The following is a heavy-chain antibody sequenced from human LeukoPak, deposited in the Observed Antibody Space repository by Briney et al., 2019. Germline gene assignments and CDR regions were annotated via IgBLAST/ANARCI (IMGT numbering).Heavy chain of an antibody. CDR1: GFSFSAYP. V-gene: IGHV3-23*01. J-gene: IGHJ1*01. CDR3: AKSESEYFQH. CDR2: ISASGDVT. Sequence: GGSLRLSCAASGFSFSAYPMGWVRQAPGKGLQWLSGISASGDVTFHADRVKGRFAISRDNSKNTLYLQMTGLRAGDTAEYYCAKSESEYFQHWGQGTLVTVSS.